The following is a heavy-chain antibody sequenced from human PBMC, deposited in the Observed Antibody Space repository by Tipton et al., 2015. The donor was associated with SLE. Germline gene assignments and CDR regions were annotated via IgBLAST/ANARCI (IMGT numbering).Heavy chain of an antibody. CDR3: AREPQFLEWGADY. D-gene: IGHD3-3*01. Sequence: TLSLTCTVSGGSISSYYWSWIRQPPGKGLEWIGYIYYSGSTNYNPSLKSRVTISVDTSKNQFSLKLTSVTAADTAVYYCAREPQFLEWGADYWGQGTLVTVSS. CDR2: IYYSGST. CDR1: GGSISSYY. J-gene: IGHJ4*02. V-gene: IGHV4-59*12.